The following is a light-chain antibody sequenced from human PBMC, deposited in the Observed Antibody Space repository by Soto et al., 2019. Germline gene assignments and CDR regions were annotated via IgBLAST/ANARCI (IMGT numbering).Light chain of an antibody. Sequence: DIQMTQSPSTLSASVGDRVTITCRASQSISSWLAWYQQKPGKAPKLLIYDAYSLESGTPSRFSGRRSGTEFTLTISSLQPEDLATYYCQQANSFPFGGGTKVDIK. CDR2: DAY. CDR1: QSISSW. CDR3: QQANSFP. J-gene: IGKJ4*01. V-gene: IGKV1-12*01.